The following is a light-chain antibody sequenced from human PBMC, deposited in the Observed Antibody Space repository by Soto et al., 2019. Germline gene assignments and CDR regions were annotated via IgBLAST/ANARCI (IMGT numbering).Light chain of an antibody. Sequence: AIQITQSPSSLSASVGDRVTITCRASQGIRNDLGWYQQKPGKAPKLLSYAASSLQSGVPSRFSGSGSGTDFTLTISSLQPEDFATYYCLQDYNYPRTFGQGTKVEIK. CDR2: AAS. CDR1: QGIRND. V-gene: IGKV1-6*01. CDR3: LQDYNYPRT. J-gene: IGKJ1*01.